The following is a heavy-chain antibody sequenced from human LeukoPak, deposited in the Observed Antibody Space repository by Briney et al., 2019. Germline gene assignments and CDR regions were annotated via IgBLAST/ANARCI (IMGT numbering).Heavy chain of an antibody. CDR3: ASEYDSRARFDS. J-gene: IGHJ4*02. Sequence: GGSLRLSCAGSGDSFSRHTMTWGRRAPGKGLEWISYIWSSGEYIYYADSVKGRFTISRDNSRTSLYLQMNSLRVEDTAIYYCASEYDSRARFDSWGQGTLVTVSS. CDR2: IWSSGEYI. V-gene: IGHV3-21*05. CDR1: GDSFSRHT. D-gene: IGHD6-13*01.